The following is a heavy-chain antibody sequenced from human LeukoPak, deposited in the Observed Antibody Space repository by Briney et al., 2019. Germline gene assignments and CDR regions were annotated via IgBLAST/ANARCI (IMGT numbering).Heavy chain of an antibody. D-gene: IGHD3-3*01. V-gene: IGHV1-69*04. J-gene: IGHJ3*02. CDR2: IIPILGIA. CDR1: GGTFSSYA. Sequence: GSSVKVSCKASGGTFSSYAISWVRQAPGQGLEWMGRIIPILGIANYAQKFQGRVTITADKSTSTAYMELSSLRSEDTAVYYCATTPIWSGFTKVAFDIWGQGTMVTVSS. CDR3: ATTPIWSGFTKVAFDI.